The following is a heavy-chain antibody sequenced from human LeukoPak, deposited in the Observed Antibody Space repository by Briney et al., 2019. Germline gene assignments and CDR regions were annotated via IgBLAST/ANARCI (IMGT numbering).Heavy chain of an antibody. D-gene: IGHD2-15*01. CDR2: IWYDGSNK. CDR3: ARDQAQWWLDY. V-gene: IGHV3-33*08. J-gene: IGHJ4*02. Sequence: GGSLRLSCAVSGFTFSSYGMHWVRQAPGKGLEWVAVIWYDGSNKYYADSVKGRFTISRDNSKNTLYLQMNSLRAEDTAVYYCARDQAQWWLDYWGQGTLVTVSS. CDR1: GFTFSSYG.